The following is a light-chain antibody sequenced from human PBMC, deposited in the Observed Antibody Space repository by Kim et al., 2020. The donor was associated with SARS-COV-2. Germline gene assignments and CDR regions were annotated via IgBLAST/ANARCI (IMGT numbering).Light chain of an antibody. CDR2: AAS. Sequence: DIQMTQSPSSLSASVGDRVTISCRASQDISSGLAWYQLKPGRAPKCLIYAASSLQSGVPSRFSGSGSGTDFTLTINSLQPEDFATYYCLQYHTYPRTFGQGTQVEIK. CDR1: QDISSG. CDR3: LQYHTYPRT. J-gene: IGKJ1*01. V-gene: IGKV1D-16*01.